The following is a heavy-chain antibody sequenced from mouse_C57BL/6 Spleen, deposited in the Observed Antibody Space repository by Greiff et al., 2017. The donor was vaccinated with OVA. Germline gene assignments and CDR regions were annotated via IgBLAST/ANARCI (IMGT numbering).Heavy chain of an antibody. D-gene: IGHD2-2*01. J-gene: IGHJ2*01. Sequence: EVKVEESGGGLVQPGGSMKLSCVASGFTFSNYWMNWVRQSPEKGLEWVAQIRLKSDYYETHYAESVKGRFTISRDESKSSVYRQMNNLRAEDTGIYYCTGGYDRVRLDYWGQGTTLTVSS. CDR2: IRLKSDYYET. CDR1: GFTFSNYW. V-gene: IGHV6-3*01. CDR3: TGGYDRVRLDY.